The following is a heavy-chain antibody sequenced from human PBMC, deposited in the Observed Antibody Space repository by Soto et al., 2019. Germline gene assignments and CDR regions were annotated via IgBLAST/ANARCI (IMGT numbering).Heavy chain of an antibody. CDR3: ARGGRYYCSGGSCYAHPMSHAFDI. Sequence: SQTLSLTCAISGDSVSSNSAAWNWIRQSPSRGLEWLGRTYYRSKWYNDYAVSVKSRITINPDTSKNQFSLQLNSVTPEDTAVYYCARGGRYYCSGGSCYAHPMSHAFDIWGQGTMVTLSS. D-gene: IGHD2-15*01. CDR2: TYYRSKWYN. J-gene: IGHJ3*02. CDR1: GDSVSSNSAA. V-gene: IGHV6-1*01.